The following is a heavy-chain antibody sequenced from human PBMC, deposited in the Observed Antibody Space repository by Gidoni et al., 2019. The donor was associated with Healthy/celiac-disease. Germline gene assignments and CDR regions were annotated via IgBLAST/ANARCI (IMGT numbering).Heavy chain of an antibody. V-gene: IGHV1-2*02. CDR2: INPNSGGT. CDR3: ARDGVDIVATGWFDP. Sequence: GWINPNSGGTNYAQKFQGRVTMTRDTSISTAYMELSRLRSDDTAVYYCARDGVDIVATGWFDPWGQGTLVTVSS. J-gene: IGHJ5*02. D-gene: IGHD5-12*01.